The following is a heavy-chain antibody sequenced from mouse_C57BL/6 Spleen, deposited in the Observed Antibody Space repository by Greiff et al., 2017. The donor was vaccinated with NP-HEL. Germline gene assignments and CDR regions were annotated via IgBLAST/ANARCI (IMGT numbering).Heavy chain of an antibody. Sequence: QVQLQQPGAELVKPGASVKLSCKASGYTFTSYWMQWVKQRPGQGLEWIGEIDPSDSYTNYNQKFKGKATLTVDTSSSTAYMQLSSLTSEDSAVYYCARKHMDGIRYFDVWGTGTTVTVSS. J-gene: IGHJ1*03. CDR1: GYTFTSYW. D-gene: IGHD2-1*01. CDR3: ARKHMDGIRYFDV. V-gene: IGHV1-50*01. CDR2: IDPSDSYT.